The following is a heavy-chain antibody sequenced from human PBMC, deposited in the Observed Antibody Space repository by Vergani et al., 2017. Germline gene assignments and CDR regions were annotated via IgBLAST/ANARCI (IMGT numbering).Heavy chain of an antibody. CDR2: ISWNSNSI. CDR3: AKDLGTSSGGGWFDP. D-gene: IGHD6-6*01. CDR1: GFTSAGYA. Sequence: EVQLEESGGGLVLPGRSLRLSCVASGFTSAGYAMHWVRQAPGKGLEWVSGISWNSNSIGYADSVKGRFTISRDNAKNSLYLQMNSLRAEDTALYYCAKDLGTSSGGGWFDPWGQGRLVTVSS. J-gene: IGHJ5*02. V-gene: IGHV3-9*02.